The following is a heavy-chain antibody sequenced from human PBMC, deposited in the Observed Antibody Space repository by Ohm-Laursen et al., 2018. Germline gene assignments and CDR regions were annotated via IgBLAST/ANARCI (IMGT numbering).Heavy chain of an antibody. J-gene: IGHJ4*02. CDR3: AKAIAVAGWGY. D-gene: IGHD6-19*01. CDR2: VGGRGDDR. CDR1: GFSFGNFG. Sequence: SLRLSCTASGFSFGNFGMSWFRQAPGKGLEWVSSVGGRGDDRDYAESVKGRFIVSRDNSKNILFLQLNSLRAEDTAVYYCAKAIAVAGWGYWSQGTLVTVSS. V-gene: IGHV3-23*01.